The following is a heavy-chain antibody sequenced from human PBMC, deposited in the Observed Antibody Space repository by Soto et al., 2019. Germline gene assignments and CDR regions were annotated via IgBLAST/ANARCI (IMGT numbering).Heavy chain of an antibody. Sequence: PVGSLRLSCAASGFTFSSYGMHWVRQAPGKGLEWVAVISYDGSNKYYADSVKGRFTISRDNSKNTLYLQMNSLRAEDTAVYYCAKGLGYDSSGYYFDYWGQGTLVKVSS. D-gene: IGHD3-22*01. V-gene: IGHV3-30*18. J-gene: IGHJ4*02. CDR2: ISYDGSNK. CDR3: AKGLGYDSSGYYFDY. CDR1: GFTFSSYG.